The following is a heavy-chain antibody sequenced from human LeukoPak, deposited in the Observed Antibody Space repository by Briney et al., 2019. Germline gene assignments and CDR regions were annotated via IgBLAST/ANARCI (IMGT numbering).Heavy chain of an antibody. J-gene: IGHJ4*02. Sequence: PGGSLRLSCAAAGVTFSSYSRNWVRQAPGKGLEWVSSISSRRSYIHHPDSVKGRFTISRDNAKNSLYLQMNSLRAEDTAVYYCARDYRGYSDYWGQGTLVTVSS. CDR2: ISSRRSYI. CDR1: GVTFSSYS. CDR3: ARDYRGYSDY. V-gene: IGHV3-21*01. D-gene: IGHD3-22*01.